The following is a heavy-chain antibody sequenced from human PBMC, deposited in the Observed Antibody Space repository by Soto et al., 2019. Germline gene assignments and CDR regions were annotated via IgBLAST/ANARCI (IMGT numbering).Heavy chain of an antibody. Sequence: PGGSLGLSCEASGFAFSSYAIHWVRQAPGKGLEWVGVISYDGGNIYYADSVKGRFTISRDNSKNTLYVQVKSLRREDTAVYYCAKGILSATIGPYAMDVWGQGTTVTVSS. D-gene: IGHD3-16*01. V-gene: IGHV3-30*18. J-gene: IGHJ6*02. CDR2: ISYDGGNI. CDR3: AKGILSATIGPYAMDV. CDR1: GFAFSSYA.